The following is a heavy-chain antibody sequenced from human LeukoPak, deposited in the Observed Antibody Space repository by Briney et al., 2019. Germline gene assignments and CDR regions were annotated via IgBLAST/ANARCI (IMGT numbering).Heavy chain of an antibody. D-gene: IGHD3-10*01. V-gene: IGHV4-59*01. Sequence: SETLSLTCTVSGGSISSYYRSWIRQPPGKGLEWIGYIYYSGSTNYNPSLKSRVTISVDTSKNQFSLKLSSVTAADTAVYYCACTYGSGSYYNVNWFDPWGQGTLVTVSS. CDR3: ACTYGSGSYYNVNWFDP. J-gene: IGHJ5*02. CDR1: GGSISSYY. CDR2: IYYSGST.